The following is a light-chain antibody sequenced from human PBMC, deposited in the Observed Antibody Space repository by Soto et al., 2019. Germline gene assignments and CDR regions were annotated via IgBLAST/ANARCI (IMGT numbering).Light chain of an antibody. Sequence: QSVLTQPASVSGSPGQSITISCTGTSSDVGSYNLVSWYQQHPGKAPKLMIYEGSKRPSGVSNRFSGSKSGNTASLTISGLQAEDEADYYCCSYAGSSPHAVFGGGTKLTVL. V-gene: IGLV2-23*01. CDR3: CSYAGSSPHAV. J-gene: IGLJ2*01. CDR2: EGS. CDR1: SSDVGSYNL.